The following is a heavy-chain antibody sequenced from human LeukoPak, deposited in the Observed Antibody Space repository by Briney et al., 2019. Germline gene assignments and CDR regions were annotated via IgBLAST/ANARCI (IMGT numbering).Heavy chain of an antibody. CDR1: GGSISSYY. Sequence: LETLSLTCTVSGGSISSYYWSWIRQPPGKGLEWIAYIYYSGSTNYNPSLKSRVTMSVDTSRNQFSLKLSSVTAADTAVYYCARHTGYSSGWPWRGLFDYWGQGTLVTVSS. J-gene: IGHJ4*02. D-gene: IGHD6-19*01. CDR3: ARHTGYSSGWPWRGLFDY. CDR2: IYYSGST. V-gene: IGHV4-59*08.